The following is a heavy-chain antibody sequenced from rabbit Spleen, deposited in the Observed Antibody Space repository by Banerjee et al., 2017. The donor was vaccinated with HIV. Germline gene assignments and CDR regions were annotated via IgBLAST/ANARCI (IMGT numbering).Heavy chain of an antibody. D-gene: IGHD4-1*01. CDR3: ARDLAGVIGWNFYL. CDR1: GFTLSSYY. Sequence: QSLEESGGDLVKPGASLTLTCTASGFTLSSYYMNWVRQAPGKGLEWIGYIDPVFGITYYANWVNGRFSISRENAQNTVFLQMTSLTAADTATYFCARDLAGVIGWNFYLWVPGTLVTVS. J-gene: IGHJ4*01. CDR2: IDPVFGIT. V-gene: IGHV1S40*01.